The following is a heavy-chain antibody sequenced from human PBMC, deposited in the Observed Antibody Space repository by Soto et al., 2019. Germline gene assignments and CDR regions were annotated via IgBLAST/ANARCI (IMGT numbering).Heavy chain of an antibody. Sequence: SETLSLTCTVSGGSISTSDYYWGWIRQPPGKGLEWIGSIYNSGGTYYNPSLKSRVTMSVDTSKNQLSLKLGSVTAADTAVYYCARRRTTSWFDPWGQGALVTVSS. CDR2: IYNSGGT. D-gene: IGHD1-7*01. V-gene: IGHV4-39*01. CDR1: GGSISTSDYY. J-gene: IGHJ5*02. CDR3: ARRRTTSWFDP.